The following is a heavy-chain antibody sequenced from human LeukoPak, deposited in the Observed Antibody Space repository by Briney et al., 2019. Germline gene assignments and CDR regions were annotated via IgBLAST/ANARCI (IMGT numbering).Heavy chain of an antibody. Sequence: GASVKVSCKASGYTFTSYDINWVRQATGQGLEWMGWISAYNGNTNYAQKLQGRVTMTTDTSTSTAYMELSRLRSDDTAVYYCARDYQNSSSWYGLDYWGQGTLVTVSS. V-gene: IGHV1-18*01. CDR1: GYTFTSYD. CDR2: ISAYNGNT. CDR3: ARDYQNSSSWYGLDY. D-gene: IGHD6-13*01. J-gene: IGHJ4*02.